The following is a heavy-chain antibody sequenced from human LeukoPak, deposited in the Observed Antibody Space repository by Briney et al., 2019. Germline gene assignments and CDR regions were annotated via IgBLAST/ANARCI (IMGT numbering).Heavy chain of an antibody. Sequence: SETLSLTCTVSGGSISSGNYYWSWIRQPAGKGLEWIGRTSSSGNTDYNASLKSRVTMSVDTSKNQLSLKVISVTAADTAVYYCARKTYVDTAMGYYFDYWGQGTLVTVSS. CDR1: GGSISSGNYY. J-gene: IGHJ4*02. CDR3: ARKTYVDTAMGYYFDY. D-gene: IGHD5-18*01. CDR2: TSSSGNT. V-gene: IGHV4-61*02.